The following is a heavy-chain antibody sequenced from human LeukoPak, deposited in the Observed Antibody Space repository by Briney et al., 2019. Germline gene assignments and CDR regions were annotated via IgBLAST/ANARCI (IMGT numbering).Heavy chain of an antibody. Sequence: ASVKVSCKASGYTFTSYDIYWVRQATGQGLEWMGWMNPNSGNTGYAQKFQGRVTITRNTSLSPAYMDLRSLRSEYPALYYCARGSRRRYCSSTSGWYYFDYWGQGTLVTVSA. J-gene: IGHJ4*02. CDR2: MNPNSGNT. D-gene: IGHD2-2*01. CDR3: ARGSRRRYCSSTSGWYYFDY. CDR1: GYTFTSYD. V-gene: IGHV1-8*03.